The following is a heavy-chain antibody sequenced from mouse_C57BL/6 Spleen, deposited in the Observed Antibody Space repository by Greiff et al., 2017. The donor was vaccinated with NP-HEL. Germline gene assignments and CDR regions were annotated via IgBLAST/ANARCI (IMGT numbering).Heavy chain of an antibody. V-gene: IGHV1-7*01. D-gene: IGHD1-1*01. Sequence: VQLQQSGAELAKPGASVKLSCKASGYTFTSYWMHWVKQRPGQGLEWIGYINPSSGYTKYTQKFKDKATLTADKSSSTAYMQRSSLPYEDAAVYDCARSLYYVRSPWGQGTLVTVSA. CDR1: GYTFTSYW. CDR3: ARSLYYVRSP. J-gene: IGHJ3*02. CDR2: INPSSGYT.